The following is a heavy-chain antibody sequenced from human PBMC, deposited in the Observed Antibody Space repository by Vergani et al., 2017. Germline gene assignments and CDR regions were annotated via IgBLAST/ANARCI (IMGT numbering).Heavy chain of an antibody. CDR3: ASTSITMVRGAVDY. J-gene: IGHJ4*02. Sequence: EVQLVESGGGLVQPGGSLRLSCAASGFTFSTYWMSWVRQAPGKGLEWVSAISGSGGSTNNADSVKGRFSISRDNSKNTLYLQMNSLRAEDTAVYYCASTSITMVRGAVDYWGQGTLVTVSS. CDR1: GFTFSTYW. D-gene: IGHD3-10*01. CDR2: ISGSGGST. V-gene: IGHV3-23*04.